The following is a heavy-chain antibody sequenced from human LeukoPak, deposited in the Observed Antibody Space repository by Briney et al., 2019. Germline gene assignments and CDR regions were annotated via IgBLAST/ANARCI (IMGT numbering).Heavy chain of an antibody. V-gene: IGHV3-21*05. CDR1: GFIFRSYD. D-gene: IGHD6-13*01. CDR3: VRDLAAAGTWFDY. CDR2: IGGRTNYI. Sequence: GGSLRLSCEASGFIFRSYDMAWVRQAPGKGLDWIAYIGGRTNYIFYADSVKGRFTISRDNANNSLFLQMNSLRPEDTAVYYCVRDLAAAGTWFDYWGQGTLVSVSS. J-gene: IGHJ4*02.